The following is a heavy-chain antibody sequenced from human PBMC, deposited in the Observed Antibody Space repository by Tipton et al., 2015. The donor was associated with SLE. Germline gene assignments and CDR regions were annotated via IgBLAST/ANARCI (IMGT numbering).Heavy chain of an antibody. J-gene: IGHJ5*02. V-gene: IGHV4-61*01. CDR3: ARDRWGRYSSGWNWFNP. Sequence: LRLSCTVSGGSVSSGSYYWSWIRQPPGKGLEWIGYIYYSGSTNYNPSLKSRVTISVDTSKNQFSLKLSSVTAADTAVYYCARDRWGRYSSGWNWFNPWGQGTLVTVSS. CDR1: GGSVSSGSYY. D-gene: IGHD6-19*01. CDR2: IYYSGST.